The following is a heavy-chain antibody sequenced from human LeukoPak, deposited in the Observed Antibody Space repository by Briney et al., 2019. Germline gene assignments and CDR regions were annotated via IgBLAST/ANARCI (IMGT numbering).Heavy chain of an antibody. D-gene: IGHD7-27*01. CDR3: ARTWGYLDL. CDR2: TYYRSKWYN. Sequence: KPSQTLSLTCALSGDSFSSNSAAWDWIRQSPWRGLEWLGRTYYRSKWYNEYAVSVKGRITINPDTSKNQFSLQLNSVTPEDSAVYYCARTWGYLDLWGRGTLVTVSS. CDR1: GDSFSSNSAA. V-gene: IGHV6-1*01. J-gene: IGHJ2*01.